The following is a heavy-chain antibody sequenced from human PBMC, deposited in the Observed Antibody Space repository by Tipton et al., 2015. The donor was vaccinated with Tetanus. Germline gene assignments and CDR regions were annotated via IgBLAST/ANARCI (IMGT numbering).Heavy chain of an antibody. CDR3: VRGEWELTF. J-gene: IGHJ1*01. V-gene: IGHV1-8*02. Sequence: QVQLVQSGAEVKQPGASVKVSCKTSGYTFTSYDMNWVRQAPGQGLEWMGWVTPTNGRTGYAQKFQGRVAMTRDASINTACMELSSLTSEDTAVYYCVRGEWELTFWGQGTLVTVSS. D-gene: IGHD1-26*01. CDR2: VTPTNGRT. CDR1: GYTFTSYD.